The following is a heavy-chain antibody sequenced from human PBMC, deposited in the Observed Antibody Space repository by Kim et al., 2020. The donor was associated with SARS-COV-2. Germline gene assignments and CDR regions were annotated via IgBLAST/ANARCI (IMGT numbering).Heavy chain of an antibody. D-gene: IGHD2-15*01. CDR1: GFTFSDYY. CDR3: ARVLSHGYEAEGWFDP. CDR2: ISSSGSTI. V-gene: IGHV3-11*01. Sequence: GGSLRLSCAASGFTFSDYYMSWIRHAPGKGLEWVSYISSSGSTIYYADSVKGRFTISRDNAKNSLYLHMNSLRAEDTAVYYCARVLSHGYEAEGWFDPWGQGTLVTVSS. J-gene: IGHJ5*02.